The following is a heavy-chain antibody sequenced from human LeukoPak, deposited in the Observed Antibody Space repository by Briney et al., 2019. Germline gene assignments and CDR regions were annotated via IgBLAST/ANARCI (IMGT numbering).Heavy chain of an antibody. J-gene: IGHJ4*02. CDR2: ISVDVTGT. CDR1: GFTFSSYW. Sequence: GGSLRLPCAASGFTFSSYWMHWVRQAPGKGLVWVSHISVDVTGTSYADSVKGRFTISRDNAKNTLYLQMNSLRVEDTAVYYCARDEPGEGIDHWGQGTLVTVSS. V-gene: IGHV3-74*01. CDR3: ARDEPGEGIDH. D-gene: IGHD7-27*01.